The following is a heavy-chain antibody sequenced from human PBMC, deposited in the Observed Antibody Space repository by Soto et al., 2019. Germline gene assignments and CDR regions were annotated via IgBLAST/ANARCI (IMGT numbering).Heavy chain of an antibody. CDR3: ASRVEYGSGSYYNTKGKGPYYYYYMDV. CDR1: GGSISSSSYY. D-gene: IGHD3-10*01. CDR2: IYYSGST. V-gene: IGHV4-39*01. Sequence: QLQLQESGPGLVKPSETLSLTCTVSGGSISSSSYYWGWIRQPPGKGLEWIGSIYYSGSTYYNPSLTSRVTISVDTSKNQFSLKLSSVTAADTAVYYCASRVEYGSGSYYNTKGKGPYYYYYMDVWGKGTTVTVSS. J-gene: IGHJ6*03.